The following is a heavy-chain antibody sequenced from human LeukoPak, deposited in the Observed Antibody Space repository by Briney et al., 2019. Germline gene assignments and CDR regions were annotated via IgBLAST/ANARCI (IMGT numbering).Heavy chain of an antibody. V-gene: IGHV1-18*01. CDR3: ARVTYRGVTDYYYYYYMDV. CDR2: ISAYNGNT. CDR1: GYTFTSYG. J-gene: IGHJ6*03. D-gene: IGHD3-10*01. Sequence: ASVKVSCKASGYTFTSYGISWVRQAAGQGLEWMGWISAYNGNTNYAQKLQGRVTMTTDTSTSTAYMELRSLRSDDTAVYYCARVTYRGVTDYYYYYYMDVWGKGTTVTISS.